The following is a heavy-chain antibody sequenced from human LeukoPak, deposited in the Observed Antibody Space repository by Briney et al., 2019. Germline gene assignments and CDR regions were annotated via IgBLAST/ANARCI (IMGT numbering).Heavy chain of an antibody. CDR1: GFTFSSYR. V-gene: IGHV3-21*01. D-gene: IGHD5-24*01. CDR2: ISTSSSYI. CDR3: ARDRWLQSQRYFDY. Sequence: GGSLRLSCTASGFTFSSYRMNWVRQAPGKGLEWVSSISTSSSYIYYADSVKGRFTISRDNAKNSLYVQMDSLRAEDTAVYYCARDRWLQSQRYFDYWGQGILVTVSS. J-gene: IGHJ4*02.